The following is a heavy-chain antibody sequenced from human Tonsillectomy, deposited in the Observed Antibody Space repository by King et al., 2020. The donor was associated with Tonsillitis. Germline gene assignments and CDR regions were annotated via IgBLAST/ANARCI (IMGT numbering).Heavy chain of an antibody. CDR3: ARGLGSSGAGTFDY. J-gene: IGHJ4*02. V-gene: IGHV3-30*01. CDR1: GFTFSSYA. CDR2: ISYDGSNK. D-gene: IGHD6-19*01. Sequence: VQLVESGGGVVQPGRSLRLSCAASGFTFSSYAMHWVRQAPGKGLEWVAVISYDGSNKYYADSVKGRFTISRDNSKNTLYLQMNSLRAEDTAVYYCARGLGSSGAGTFDYWGQGTLVTVSS.